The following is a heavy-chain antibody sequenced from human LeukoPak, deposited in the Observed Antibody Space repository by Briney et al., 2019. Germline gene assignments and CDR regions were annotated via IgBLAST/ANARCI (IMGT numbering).Heavy chain of an antibody. CDR3: AREPHYYDSSGTDY. CDR2: IKQDGSEK. V-gene: IGHV3-7*03. Sequence: GGSLRLSCAASGFTFSNYAMSWVRQAPGKGLEWVANIKQDGSEKYYVDSVKGRFTISRDNAKNSLYLQMNSLRAEDTAVYYCAREPHYYDSSGTDYWGQGTLVTVSS. D-gene: IGHD3-22*01. CDR1: GFTFSNYA. J-gene: IGHJ4*02.